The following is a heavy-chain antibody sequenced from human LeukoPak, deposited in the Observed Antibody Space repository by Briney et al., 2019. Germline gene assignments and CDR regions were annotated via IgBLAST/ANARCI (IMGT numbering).Heavy chain of an antibody. CDR2: INHSGST. CDR1: GRSFSGYY. V-gene: IGHV4-34*01. D-gene: IGHD3-9*01. CDR3: AREYDILTGYSFDY. Sequence: SETLCLTCAVYGRSFSGYYWSWIRQPPGKGLEWIGEINHSGSTNYNPSLKSRVTISVDTSKNQFSLKLSSVTAADTAVYYCAREYDILTGYSFDYWGQGTLVTVSS. J-gene: IGHJ4*02.